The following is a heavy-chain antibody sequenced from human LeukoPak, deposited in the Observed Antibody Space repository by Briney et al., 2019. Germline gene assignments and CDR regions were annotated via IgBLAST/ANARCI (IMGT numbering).Heavy chain of an antibody. CDR1: GFTFSSYS. J-gene: IGHJ4*02. Sequence: GGSLRLSCAASGFTFSSYSMNWVRQTPGQGLEWVSSISSSSSYIYYADSVKGRFTISRDNAKNSLYLQMNSLRAEDTAVYYCARVELEYYYDSSGHFDYWRQGTLVTVSS. D-gene: IGHD3-22*01. V-gene: IGHV3-21*01. CDR2: ISSSSSYI. CDR3: ARVELEYYYDSSGHFDY.